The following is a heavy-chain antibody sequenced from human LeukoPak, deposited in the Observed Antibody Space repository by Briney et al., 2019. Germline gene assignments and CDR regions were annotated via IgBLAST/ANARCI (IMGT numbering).Heavy chain of an antibody. Sequence: GGSLRLSCAASGFTFSSYAMSWVRQAPGKGLEWVSATSGSGGSTYYADSVKGQFTISRDNSKNALYLQMNSLRAEDTAVYYCAKVRGYSGDDAFDIWGQGTMVTVSS. CDR3: AKVRGYSGDDAFDI. CDR1: GFTFSSYA. D-gene: IGHD5-18*01. J-gene: IGHJ3*02. CDR2: TSGSGGST. V-gene: IGHV3-23*01.